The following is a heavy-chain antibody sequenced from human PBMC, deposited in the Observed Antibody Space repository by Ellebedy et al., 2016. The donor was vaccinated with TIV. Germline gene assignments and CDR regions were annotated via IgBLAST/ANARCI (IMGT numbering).Heavy chain of an antibody. J-gene: IGHJ4*02. CDR1: GYTFTSYY. D-gene: IGHD2-2*01. V-gene: IGHV1-46*04. CDR2: INPSGGST. Sequence: AASVKVSCKASGYTFTSYYMHWVRQAPGQGLEWMGIINPSGGSTSYAQKLQGRVTMTRDTSTSTAYMELRNLKSGDAAVYYCARSTTLYCSRTSTNCYGTYFDFWGQGTLVTVSS. CDR3: ARSTTLYCSRTSTNCYGTYFDF.